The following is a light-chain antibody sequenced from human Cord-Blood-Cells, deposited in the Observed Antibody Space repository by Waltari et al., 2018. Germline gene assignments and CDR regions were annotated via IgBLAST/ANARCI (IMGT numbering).Light chain of an antibody. CDR2: GNS. Sequence: QSVLTHPPSVSGAPGQRLTISCPGRSSNIGPAYDVHWSQQLPGTAPKLLIYGNSNRPSGVPDRFSGSKSGTSASPAITGRQAEDEADYYCQSYDSSLSGVFGGGTKLTVL. CDR3: QSYDSSLSGV. J-gene: IGLJ2*01. CDR1: SSNIGPAYD. V-gene: IGLV1-40*01.